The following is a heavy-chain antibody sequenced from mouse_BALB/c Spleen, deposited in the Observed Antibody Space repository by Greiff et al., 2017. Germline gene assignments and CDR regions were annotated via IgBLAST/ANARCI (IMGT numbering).Heavy chain of an antibody. CDR2: ISSGGST. J-gene: IGHJ2*01. CDR1: GFTFSSYA. CDR3: ARRGGVDY. V-gene: IGHV5-6-5*01. Sequence: EVKVVESGGGLVKPGGSLKLSCAASGFTFSSYAMSWVRQTPEKRLEWVASISSGGSTYYPDSVKGRFTISRDNAKNTLYLQMSSLRSEDTAMYYCARRGGVDYWGQGTTLTVSS.